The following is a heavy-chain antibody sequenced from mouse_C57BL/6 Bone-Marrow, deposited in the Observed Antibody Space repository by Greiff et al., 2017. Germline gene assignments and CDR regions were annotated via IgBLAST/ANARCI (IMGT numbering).Heavy chain of an antibody. Sequence: EVMLVESGGDLVKPGGSLKLSCAASGFTFSSYGMSWVRQTPDKRLEWVATISSGGSYTYYPDSVKGRFSISRDNAKNTLYLQMSSLKSEDTAMYYCARPMITTCNYAMDDWGQGTSVTVSS. CDR3: ARPMITTCNYAMDD. V-gene: IGHV5-6*01. CDR2: ISSGGSYT. D-gene: IGHD2-4*01. J-gene: IGHJ4*01. CDR1: GFTFSSYG.